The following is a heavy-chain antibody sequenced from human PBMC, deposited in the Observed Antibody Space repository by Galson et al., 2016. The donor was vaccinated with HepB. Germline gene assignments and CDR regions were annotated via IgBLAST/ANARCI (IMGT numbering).Heavy chain of an antibody. Sequence: SVKVSCKVSGYTLTDLSMHWVRQAPGKGLGWMGSFDPEDAETVYAQKFQGRVTMTEDTSADTAYMELSNLRSEDTAVYYCATSYNDYILDYWGQGTLVTVSS. CDR2: FDPEDAET. CDR1: GYTLTDLS. V-gene: IGHV1-24*01. J-gene: IGHJ4*02. CDR3: ATSYNDYILDY. D-gene: IGHD4-11*01.